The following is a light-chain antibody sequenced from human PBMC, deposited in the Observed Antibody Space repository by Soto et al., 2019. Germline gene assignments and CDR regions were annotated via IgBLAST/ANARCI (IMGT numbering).Light chain of an antibody. CDR1: QSVGDTF. CDR3: GKLVRSPPRT. Sequence: EIVLTQSPGTLSLSPGEKATLSCRASQSVGDTFLSWYQQKPGLAPRLLIYGVSNRATGIPDRFSGSGSGTDFILTISRLEPEDFALYYCGKLVRSPPRTFGQGTKVDIK. J-gene: IGKJ1*01. CDR2: GVS. V-gene: IGKV3-20*01.